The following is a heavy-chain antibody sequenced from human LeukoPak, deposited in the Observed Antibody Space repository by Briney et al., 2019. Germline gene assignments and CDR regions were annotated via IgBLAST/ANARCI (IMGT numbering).Heavy chain of an antibody. V-gene: IGHV1-2*02. CDR1: GYTFNDYY. CDR3: ARDGRDTYFDY. J-gene: IGHJ4*02. D-gene: IGHD1-26*01. Sequence: ASVKVSCKASGYTFNDYYMQWVGQAPGQGLEWMGWINPNSGGTNYAQKFQGRVTMTRDTSISTAHMELSRLRSDDTAVYYCARDGRDTYFDYWGQGTLVTVSS. CDR2: INPNSGGT.